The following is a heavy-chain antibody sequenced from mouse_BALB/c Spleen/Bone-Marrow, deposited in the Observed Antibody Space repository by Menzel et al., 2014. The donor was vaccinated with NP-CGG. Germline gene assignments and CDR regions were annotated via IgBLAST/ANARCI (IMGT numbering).Heavy chain of an antibody. D-gene: IGHD2-3*01. Sequence: QVQLKQSGPEVVRPRVSVKISCKGSGYTFTDYAMHWVKQSHAKSLEWIGVISTYNGNTNYNQKFKGKATMTVDKSSSTAYMELARLTSEDSAIYYCARRGWLLPYYYAMDYWGQGTSVTVSS. CDR1: GYTFTDYA. V-gene: IGHV1-67*01. CDR3: ARRGWLLPYYYAMDY. CDR2: ISTYNGNT. J-gene: IGHJ4*01.